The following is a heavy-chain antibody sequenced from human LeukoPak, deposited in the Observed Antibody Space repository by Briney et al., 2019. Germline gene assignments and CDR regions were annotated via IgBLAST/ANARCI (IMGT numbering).Heavy chain of an antibody. CDR3: AKDLNWGGGY. V-gene: IGHV3-23*01. CDR1: GFTFSSYA. CDR2: VSASGGDT. J-gene: IGHJ4*02. Sequence: GGSLRLSCAASGFTFSSYAMHWVRQAPGEGLDWVSTVSASGGDTYYADSVKGRFTISRDNSKNTLYLQMNSLRADDTAIYYCAKDLNWGGGYWGQGTLVTVSS. D-gene: IGHD7-27*01.